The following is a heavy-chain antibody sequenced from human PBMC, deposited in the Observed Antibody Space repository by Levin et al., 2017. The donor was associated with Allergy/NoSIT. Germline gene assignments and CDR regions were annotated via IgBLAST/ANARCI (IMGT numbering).Heavy chain of an antibody. J-gene: IGHJ4*02. CDR3: ARSSYCSSTSCYSRGYYFDY. Sequence: GESLKISCAASGFTFSSYGMHWVRQAPGKGLEWVAVIWYDGSNKYYADSVKGRFTISRDNSKNTLYLQMNSLRAEDTAVYYCARSSYCSSTSCYSRGYYFDYWGQGTLVTVSS. CDR1: GFTFSSYG. D-gene: IGHD2-2*01. V-gene: IGHV3-33*01. CDR2: IWYDGSNK.